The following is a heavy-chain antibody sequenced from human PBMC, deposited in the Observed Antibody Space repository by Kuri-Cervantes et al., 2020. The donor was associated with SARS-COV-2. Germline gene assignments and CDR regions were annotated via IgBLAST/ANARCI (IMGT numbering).Heavy chain of an antibody. D-gene: IGHD5-18*01. V-gene: IGHV4-39*01. Sequence: SETLSLTCTVSGGSISSSSYYRGWIRQPPGKGLEWIGSIYYSGSTYYNPSPKSRVTISVDTSKNQFSLKLSSVTAADTAVYYCAKSRGYSYGYQTRYYYYMDVWGKGTTVTVSS. CDR3: AKSRGYSYGYQTRYYYYMDV. J-gene: IGHJ6*03. CDR2: IYYSGST. CDR1: GGSISSSSYY.